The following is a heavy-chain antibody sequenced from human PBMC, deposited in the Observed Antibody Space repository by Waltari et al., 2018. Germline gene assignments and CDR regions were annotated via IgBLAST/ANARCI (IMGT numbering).Heavy chain of an antibody. D-gene: IGHD6-13*01. CDR2: IIPIFGTA. CDR1: GGTFSSYA. CDR3: ARDSSSHSFFDY. J-gene: IGHJ4*02. Sequence: QVQLVQSGAEVKKPGSSVKGSCKASGGTFSSYAFGWLKQAPGQGLEWMGGIIPIFGTANYAQKFQGRVTITKDESTSTAYMELSSLRSEDTAVYYCARDSSSHSFFDYWGQGTLVTVSS. V-gene: IGHV1-69*05.